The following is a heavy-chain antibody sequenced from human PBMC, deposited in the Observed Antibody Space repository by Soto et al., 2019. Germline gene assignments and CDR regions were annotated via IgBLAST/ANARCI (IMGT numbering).Heavy chain of an antibody. V-gene: IGHV4-34*01. CDR3: ARDRALGTMVRGVIITPAVN. CDR2: INHSGST. Sequence: SETLSLTCAFYGWSFSGYSWTWIRQPPGTGLEWIGEINHSGSTNYNPSLKSRVTISVDTSKNQFSLKLTSVTAEDTAVYYCARDRALGTMVRGVIITPAVNWGQGTLVTVSS. CDR1: GWSFSGYS. D-gene: IGHD3-10*01. J-gene: IGHJ4*02.